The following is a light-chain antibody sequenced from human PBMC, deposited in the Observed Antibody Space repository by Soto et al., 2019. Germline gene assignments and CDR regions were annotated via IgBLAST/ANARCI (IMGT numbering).Light chain of an antibody. J-gene: IGLJ1*01. CDR3: CSYAGRTAV. CDR2: DVT. CDR1: SSDVGGFDW. V-gene: IGLV2-8*01. Sequence: SALTQPPSASGSPGQSVTISCTGSSSDVGGFDWVSWYQQHPGKVPKLMIYDVTKRPSGVPDRFSGSKSGNTASLTVSGLQAEDEADYYCCSYAGRTAVFGTGTKLTVL.